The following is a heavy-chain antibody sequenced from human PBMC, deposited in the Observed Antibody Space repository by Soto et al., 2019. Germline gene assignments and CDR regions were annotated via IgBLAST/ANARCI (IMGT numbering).Heavy chain of an antibody. Sequence: PSETLSLTCTVSGGSISSGGYYWSWIRQHPGKGLEWIGYIYYSGSTYYNPSLKSRVTISVDTSKNQFSLKLSSVTAADTAVYYCAIVAGRATVTPFAPTRDDDAFDIWGQGTMVTVSS. CDR2: IYYSGST. J-gene: IGHJ3*02. CDR3: AIVAGRATVTPFAPTRDDDAFDI. D-gene: IGHD4-17*01. V-gene: IGHV4-31*03. CDR1: GGSISSGGYY.